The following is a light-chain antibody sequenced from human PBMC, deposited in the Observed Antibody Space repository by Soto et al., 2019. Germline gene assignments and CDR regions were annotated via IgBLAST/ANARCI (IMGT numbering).Light chain of an antibody. J-gene: IGLJ1*01. V-gene: IGLV1-44*01. CDR2: SNN. CDR1: SSNIGSNT. Sequence: QAVLTQPPSASGKPGQRVTISCSGSSSNIGSNTVNWYQQLPGTAPKLLIYSNNQRPSGVPDRFSGSKSGTSASLAISGLQSEDEADYYCAAWDDSLNGPNYVFGTGTKVTVL. CDR3: AAWDDSLNGPNYV.